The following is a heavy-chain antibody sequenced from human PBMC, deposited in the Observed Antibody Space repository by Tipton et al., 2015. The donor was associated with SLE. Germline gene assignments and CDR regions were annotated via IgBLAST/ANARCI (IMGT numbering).Heavy chain of an antibody. Sequence: RSLRLSCTTSGFTFGDYGMSWVRQASGKGLEWVSFIRSKAYGGKTEYAASVKGRFTISRDDSKSIAYLQMNGLKTEDTAVYYCVRVLDYGLGSYYKDYWGQGPLVTVSS. CDR2: IRSKAYGGKT. CDR1: GFTFGDYG. J-gene: IGHJ4*02. D-gene: IGHD3-10*01. CDR3: VRVLDYGLGSYYKDY. V-gene: IGHV3-49*04.